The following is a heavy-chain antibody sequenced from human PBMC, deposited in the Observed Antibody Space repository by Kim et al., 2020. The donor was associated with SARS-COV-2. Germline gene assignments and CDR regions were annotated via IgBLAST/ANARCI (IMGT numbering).Heavy chain of an antibody. D-gene: IGHD3-10*01. V-gene: IGHV3-43*01. CDR1: GFTFDDYT. CDR2: ISWDGGST. CDR3: AKPYYYGSGSEYYFDY. J-gene: IGHJ4*02. Sequence: GGSLRLSCAASGFTFDDYTMHWVRQAPGKGLEWVSLISWDGGSTYYADSVKGRFTISRDNSKNSLYLQMNSLRTEDTALYYCAKPYYYGSGSEYYFDYWGQGTLVTVSS.